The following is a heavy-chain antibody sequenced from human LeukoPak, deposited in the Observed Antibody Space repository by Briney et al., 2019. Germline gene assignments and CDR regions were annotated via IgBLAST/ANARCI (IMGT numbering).Heavy chain of an antibody. D-gene: IGHD6-19*01. J-gene: IGHJ2*01. CDR1: GFTVSSNY. CDR2: IYSGGST. CDR3: ARDYPAAVAGPWYFDL. V-gene: IGHV3-66*01. Sequence: QSGGSLRLSCAASGFTVSSNYMSWVRQAPGKGLEWVSVIYSGGSTYYADSVKGRFTISRDNSKNTLYLQMNSLRAEDTAVYYCARDYPAAVAGPWYFDLWGRGTLVTVSS.